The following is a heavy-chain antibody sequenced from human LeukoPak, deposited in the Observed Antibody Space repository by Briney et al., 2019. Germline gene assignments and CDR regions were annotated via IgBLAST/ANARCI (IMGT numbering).Heavy chain of an antibody. Sequence: PSQTLSLTCTVSGGSISSGDYYWRWIRQPPGKGLEWIGYIYYSGSTYYNPSLKSRVTISVDTSKNQFSLKLSSVTAADTAVYYCARLVSTYYYYYYMDVWGKGTTVTVSS. CDR1: GGSISSGDYY. CDR3: ARLVSTYYYYYYMDV. V-gene: IGHV4-30-4*08. J-gene: IGHJ6*03. CDR2: IYYSGST.